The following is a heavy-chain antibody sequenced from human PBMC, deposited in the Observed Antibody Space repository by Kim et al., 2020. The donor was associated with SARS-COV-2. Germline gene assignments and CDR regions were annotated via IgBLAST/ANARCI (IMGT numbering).Heavy chain of an antibody. CDR1: GFTFSSYD. CDR3: VRTYYDSSGSSRPFDY. Sequence: GGSLRLSCAASGFTFSSYDMHWVRQATGKGLEWVSAIGTAGDTYYPGSVKGRFTISRENAKNSLYLQMNSLRAGDTAVYYCVRTYYDSSGSSRPFDYWGQGTLVTVSS. D-gene: IGHD3-22*01. J-gene: IGHJ4*02. CDR2: IGTAGDT. V-gene: IGHV3-13*04.